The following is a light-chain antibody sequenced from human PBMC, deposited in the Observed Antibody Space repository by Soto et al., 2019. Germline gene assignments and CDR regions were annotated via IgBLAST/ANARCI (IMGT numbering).Light chain of an antibody. Sequence: DIQMTQSPSTLSASVGDRVTITCRASQSIDTALAWYQQKPGKAPNLLIYKASNLEDGVPSRFSATGSGTEFTFTISSLHPEDFATYYCQLHTTYPRPFGQGTKVEVK. J-gene: IGKJ1*01. CDR2: KAS. CDR1: QSIDTA. V-gene: IGKV1-5*03. CDR3: QLHTTYPRP.